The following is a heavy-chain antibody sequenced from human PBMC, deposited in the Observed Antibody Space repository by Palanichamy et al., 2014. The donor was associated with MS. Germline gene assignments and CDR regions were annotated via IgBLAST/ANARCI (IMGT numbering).Heavy chain of an antibody. CDR2: INEAGSDK. Sequence: EVQLVEVWGRLGPAWGVPETLLCSLWIHFSSYWMSWVRQAPGKGLEWVATINEAGSDKYYVDSVKGRFTVSRDNAKYSLYLQMNSLRVEDTAVYYCARDVGSIAVDWGQGTLVIVSS. J-gene: IGHJ4*02. D-gene: IGHD6-19*01. V-gene: IGHV3-7*01. CDR3: ARDVGSIAVD. CDR1: IHFSSYW.